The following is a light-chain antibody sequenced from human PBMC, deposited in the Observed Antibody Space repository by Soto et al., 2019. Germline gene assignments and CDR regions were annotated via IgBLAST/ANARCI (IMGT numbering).Light chain of an antibody. CDR2: ENN. Sequence: QSVLTQPPSVSEAPGQRVTISCTGSSSNIGAGYEAHWYQQVPGTAPKLLIYENNNRPSGVPDRFYGSKSGTSASLAITALQAEDEAEYYCQSYDNSLSGYVFGTGTKLTVL. J-gene: IGLJ1*01. CDR3: QSYDNSLSGYV. V-gene: IGLV1-40*01. CDR1: SSNIGAGYE.